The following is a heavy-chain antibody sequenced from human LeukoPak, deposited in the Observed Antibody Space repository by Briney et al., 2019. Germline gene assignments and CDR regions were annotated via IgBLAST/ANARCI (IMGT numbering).Heavy chain of an antibody. J-gene: IGHJ4*02. D-gene: IGHD1-26*01. CDR3: ARVRVEWEDGIDY. V-gene: IGHV1-3*01. CDR2: INAGNGNT. Sequence: GASVKVSCKASGYTFISYAMHWVRRAPGQRLEWMGWINAGNGNTKYSQEFQGRVTMTTDTSTSTAYMELRSLRSDDTAVYYCARVRVEWEDGIDYWGQGTLVTVSS. CDR1: GYTFISYA.